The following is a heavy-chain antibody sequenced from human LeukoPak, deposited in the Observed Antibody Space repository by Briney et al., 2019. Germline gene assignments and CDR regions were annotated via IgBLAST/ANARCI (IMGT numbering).Heavy chain of an antibody. Sequence: SETLSLTCAVSGYSISSGYYWGWIRQPPGKGLEWIGSIYHSGSTYYNPSLKSRVTISVDTSKNQFSPKLSSVTAADTAVYYCARVDSGSLVTTSYYFDSGAREPWSPSPQ. CDR2: IYHSGST. J-gene: IGHJ4*02. V-gene: IGHV4-38-2*01. D-gene: IGHD4-17*01. CDR1: GYSISSGYY. CDR3: ARVDSGSLVTTSYYFDS.